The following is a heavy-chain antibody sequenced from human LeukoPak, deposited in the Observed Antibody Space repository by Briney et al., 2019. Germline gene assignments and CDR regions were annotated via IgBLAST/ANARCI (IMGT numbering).Heavy chain of an antibody. V-gene: IGHV4-59*01. CDR1: GGPISNYY. Sequence: SETLSLTCTVSGGPISNYYWSWIRRPPGKGLEWIGYIYYSGSTNYNPSLKSRVTMSVDTSKNQFSLKLSSVTAADTAVYYCAGHDSSGTYFQHWGQGTLVTVSS. CDR2: IYYSGST. CDR3: AGHDSSGTYFQH. J-gene: IGHJ1*01. D-gene: IGHD3-22*01.